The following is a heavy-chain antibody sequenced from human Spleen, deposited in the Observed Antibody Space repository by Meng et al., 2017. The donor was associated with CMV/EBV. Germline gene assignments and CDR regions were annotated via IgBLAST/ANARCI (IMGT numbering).Heavy chain of an antibody. J-gene: IGHJ4*02. CDR3: ARDSDGPYFDY. Sequence: LSCAASEFTGSDNYMNWVRQAPGKGLEWVSIIYSYGTTHYADSVKGRFTISRDNSKNTLYLQMDSLRAEDTAVYYCARDSDGPYFDYWGQGTLVTVSS. D-gene: IGHD2-21*01. V-gene: IGHV3-53*01. CDR2: IYSYGTT. CDR1: EFTGSDNY.